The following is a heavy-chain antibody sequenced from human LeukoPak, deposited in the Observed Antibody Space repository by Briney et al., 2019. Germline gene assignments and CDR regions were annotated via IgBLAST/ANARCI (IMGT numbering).Heavy chain of an antibody. CDR3: ARNGDYDKNFDY. D-gene: IGHD4-17*01. CDR1: GFTFSSYG. V-gene: IGHV3-33*01. Sequence: GGSLRLSCAAYGFTFSSYGMHWVRQAPGKGLEWVAVIWYDGSNKYYADSVKGRFTISRDNSKNTLYLQMNSLRAEDTAVYYCARNGDYDKNFDYWGQGTLVTVSS. J-gene: IGHJ4*02. CDR2: IWYDGSNK.